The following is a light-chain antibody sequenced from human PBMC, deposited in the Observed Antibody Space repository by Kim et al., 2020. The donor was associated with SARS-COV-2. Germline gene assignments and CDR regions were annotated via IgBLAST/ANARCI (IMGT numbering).Light chain of an antibody. CDR2: YDS. CDR1: NIGSKS. Sequence: APGTTARITCGGNNIGSKSVHWYQQKPGQAPVLVIYYDSDRPAGIPERFSGSNSGNTATLTISRLEAGDEADYYCQVWDGSSNHVVFRGGTQLTVL. V-gene: IGLV3-21*04. CDR3: QVWDGSSNHVV. J-gene: IGLJ3*02.